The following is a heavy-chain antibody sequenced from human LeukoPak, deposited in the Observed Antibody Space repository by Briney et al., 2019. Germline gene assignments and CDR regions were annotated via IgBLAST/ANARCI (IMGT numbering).Heavy chain of an antibody. CDR3: ARTVSGYYYGSGSYPRTMDV. V-gene: IGHV4-39*01. J-gene: IGHJ6*04. CDR1: GGSISSYNYY. D-gene: IGHD3-10*01. CDR2: IYYSGST. Sequence: SETLSLTCTVSGGSISSYNYYWGWIRQPPGKGLEWIGSIYYSGSTYYNPSLKSRVTISVDTSKNQFSLKLSSVTAADTAVYYCARTVSGYYYGSGSYPRTMDVWGIGTTVTVSS.